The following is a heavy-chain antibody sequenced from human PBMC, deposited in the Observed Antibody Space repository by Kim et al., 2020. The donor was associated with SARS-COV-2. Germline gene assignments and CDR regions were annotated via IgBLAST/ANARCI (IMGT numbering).Heavy chain of an antibody. CDR1: GYTFTRYY. Sequence: ASVKVSCKASGYTFTRYYTHWVRQAPGQGLEWMGIINPSGGSTSYAQKFQGRVTMTRDTSTSTVYMELSSLRSEDTAVYYCARAAGRGGDAFYYYGMDVWGQGTTVTVSS. V-gene: IGHV1-46*01. CDR2: INPSGGST. J-gene: IGHJ6*02. D-gene: IGHD6-13*01. CDR3: ARAAGRGGDAFYYYGMDV.